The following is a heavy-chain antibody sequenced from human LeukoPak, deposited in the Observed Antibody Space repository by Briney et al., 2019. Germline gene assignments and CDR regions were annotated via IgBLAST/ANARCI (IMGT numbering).Heavy chain of an antibody. CDR1: GFTFDDYA. CDR2: ISWNSVSI. J-gene: IGHJ6*03. Sequence: PGRSLRLSCAASGFTFDDYAMHWVRQVPGKGLWGVSGISWNSVSIGYADSVKGRFTISRDNVKNSLYLQMNSLRAEDMAFYYCARGRSYHYMDVWGKGTTVTVSS. CDR3: ARGRSYHYMDV. D-gene: IGHD2-15*01. V-gene: IGHV3-9*03.